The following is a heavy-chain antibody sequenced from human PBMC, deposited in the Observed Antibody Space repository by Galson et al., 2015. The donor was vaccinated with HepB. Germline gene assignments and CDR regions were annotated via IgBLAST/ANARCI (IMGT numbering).Heavy chain of an antibody. Sequence: SLRLSCAASGFTFSSHSMNWVRQAPGKGLEWVSYISSSSSTIYYADSVKGRFTISRDNAKNSLYLQMNSLRAEDTAVYYCARGGSGWDYWGQGTLVTVSS. V-gene: IGHV3-48*01. CDR2: ISSSSSTI. J-gene: IGHJ4*02. D-gene: IGHD6-19*01. CDR3: ARGGSGWDY. CDR1: GFTFSSHS.